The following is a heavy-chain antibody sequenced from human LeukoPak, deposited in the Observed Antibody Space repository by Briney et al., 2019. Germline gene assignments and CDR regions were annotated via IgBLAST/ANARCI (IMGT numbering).Heavy chain of an antibody. V-gene: IGHV4-59*08. D-gene: IGHD2-2*01. CDR1: GGSISSYY. J-gene: IGHJ4*02. CDR2: IYYSGST. Sequence: PSETLSLTCTVFGGSISSYYWSWIRQTPGKGLEWIGYIYYSGSTNYNPSLKSRVNISVDTSKNQFSLKLSSVTAADTALYYCASLYCSSTSCYLFHWGQGTLVTVSS. CDR3: ASLYCSSTSCYLFH.